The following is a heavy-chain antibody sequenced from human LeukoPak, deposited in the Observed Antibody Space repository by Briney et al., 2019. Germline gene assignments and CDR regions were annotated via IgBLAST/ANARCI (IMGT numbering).Heavy chain of an antibody. Sequence: GASVKVSCKASGGTFSSYAISWVRQAPGQGLEWMGGIIPIFGTANYAQKFQGRVTITADESTSTAYMELSSLRSEDTAVYYCARSAGHYYDSSGYPLGYYYYYMDVWGKGTTVTISS. CDR3: ARSAGHYYDSSGYPLGYYYYYMDV. J-gene: IGHJ6*03. V-gene: IGHV1-69*13. CDR1: GGTFSSYA. D-gene: IGHD3-22*01. CDR2: IIPIFGTA.